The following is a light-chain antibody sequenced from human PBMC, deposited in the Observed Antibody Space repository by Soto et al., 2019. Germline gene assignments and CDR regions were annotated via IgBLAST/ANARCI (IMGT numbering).Light chain of an antibody. CDR2: GAS. CDR1: QSITNNY. J-gene: IGKJ1*01. V-gene: IGKV3-20*01. CDR3: QQYGSSGT. Sequence: EIVLTQSPGTLSLSPGERATLSCRASQSITNNYLAWYQQKPGRAHRLLIYGASSRATGIPDRFSGSGSGTDFTLTISRLEPEDFAVYYCQQYGSSGTLGQGTKV.